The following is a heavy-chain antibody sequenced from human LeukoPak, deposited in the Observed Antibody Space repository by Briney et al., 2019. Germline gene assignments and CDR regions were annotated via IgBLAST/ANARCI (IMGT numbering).Heavy chain of an antibody. V-gene: IGHV4-4*02. CDR3: ARTDYGGNCLGY. CDR1: GGSISSSNW. Sequence: SGTLSLTCAVSGGSISSSNWWSWVRQPPGKGLEWIGEIYHSGSTNYNPSLKSRVTISVGKSKNQFSLKLSSVTAADTAVYYCARTDYGGNCLGYWGQGTLVTVSS. D-gene: IGHD4-23*01. J-gene: IGHJ4*02. CDR2: IYHSGST.